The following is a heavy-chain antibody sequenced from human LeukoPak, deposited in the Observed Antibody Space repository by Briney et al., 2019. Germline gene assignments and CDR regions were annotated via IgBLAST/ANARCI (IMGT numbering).Heavy chain of an antibody. V-gene: IGHV3-53*01. D-gene: IGHD5-18*01. Sequence: GGSLRLSCTVSGFTVSSNSMSWVRQAPGKGLEWVSFIYSDNTHYSDSVKGRFTISRDNSKNTLSLQMNSLRAEDTAIYYCVTYRQVMLPFEAWGQGTLVTVSS. CDR1: GFTVSSNS. J-gene: IGHJ5*02. CDR3: VTYRQVMLPFEA. CDR2: IYSDNT.